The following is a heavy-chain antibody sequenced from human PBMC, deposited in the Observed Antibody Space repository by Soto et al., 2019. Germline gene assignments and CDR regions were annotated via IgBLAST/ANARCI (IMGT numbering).Heavy chain of an antibody. J-gene: IGHJ5*02. CDR1: GFTFNRHA. D-gene: IGHD2-21*02. V-gene: IGHV3-30-3*01. Sequence: GGSMRLSCAAYGFTFNRHAMHWLRQAPGKGLEWVAIISFDEVNKYYADSVKGRFTISRDNSKNILYLQMSSLRPEDTAVYYCAREIICGTDCLTPANWYDPWGQGVLVTVSS. CDR3: AREIICGTDCLTPANWYDP. CDR2: ISFDEVNK.